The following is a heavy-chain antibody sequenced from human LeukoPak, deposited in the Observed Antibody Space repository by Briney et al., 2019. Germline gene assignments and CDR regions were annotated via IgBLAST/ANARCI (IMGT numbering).Heavy chain of an antibody. CDR2: ISASGAMT. CDR3: AKDRSIGTYYTFDH. V-gene: IGHV3-23*01. J-gene: IGHJ4*02. Sequence: GGSLRLSCAASKFTFSTFSMSWVRQAPGKGLEWVSSISASGAMTYYADSVKGRFTVSRDNSKNTLYLQMSRLTDADTAVYYCAKDRSIGTYYTFDHWGQGTLVIVSS. CDR1: KFTFSTFS. D-gene: IGHD1-26*01.